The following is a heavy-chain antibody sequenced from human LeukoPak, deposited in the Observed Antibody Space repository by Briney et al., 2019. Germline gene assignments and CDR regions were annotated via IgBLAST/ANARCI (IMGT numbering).Heavy chain of an antibody. CDR1: GFTVSTNY. V-gene: IGHV3-53*01. CDR2: IYSGGTT. Sequence: GGSLRLSCAASGFTVSTNYMSWVRQAPGKGLEWVSAIYSGGTTYYADSVKGRFTMSRDNSKNTLYLQMNSLRGEDTAVYYCARGPGRYSGYDTYFDYWGQGTLVTVSS. J-gene: IGHJ4*02. CDR3: ARGPGRYSGYDTYFDY. D-gene: IGHD5-12*01.